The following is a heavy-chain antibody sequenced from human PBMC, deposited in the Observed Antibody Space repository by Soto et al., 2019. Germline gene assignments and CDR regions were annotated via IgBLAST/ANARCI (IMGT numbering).Heavy chain of an antibody. D-gene: IGHD6-6*01. CDR1: GFTFSSYA. J-gene: IGHJ2*01. Sequence: VGSLRFSCSASGFTFSSYAMHWVRQAPGKGLEYVSAISSNGGSTYYADSVKGRFTISRDNSKNTLYLQMSSLRAEDTAVYYCVKSIAARYAGYFDLWGRGTLVTVSS. CDR2: ISSNGGST. CDR3: VKSIAARYAGYFDL. V-gene: IGHV3-64D*06.